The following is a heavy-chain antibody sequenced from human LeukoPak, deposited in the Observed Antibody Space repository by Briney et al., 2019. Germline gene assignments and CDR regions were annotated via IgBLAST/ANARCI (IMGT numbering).Heavy chain of an antibody. V-gene: IGHV1-2*02. CDR1: GYTSIDHY. CDR2: IKLSSGET. Sequence: GASVKVSCKTSGYTSIDHYMYWVRQAPGQGLEWMGWIKLSSGETNYVPKFEGRVTMTRDTSISTAYMEVSGLRSDDTAVYYCGTKKDVGGFYAFWGQGTLVTVSS. J-gene: IGHJ4*02. D-gene: IGHD2/OR15-2a*01. CDR3: GTKKDVGGFYAF.